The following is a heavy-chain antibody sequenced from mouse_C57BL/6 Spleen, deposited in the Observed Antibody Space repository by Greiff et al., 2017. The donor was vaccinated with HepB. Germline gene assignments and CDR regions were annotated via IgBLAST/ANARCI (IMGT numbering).Heavy chain of an antibody. J-gene: IGHJ1*03. CDR2: IDPSDSYT. CDR3: ARGATVERYFDV. Sequence: QVQLQQPGAELVMPGASVKLSCKASGYTFTSYWMHWVKQRPGQGLEWIGEIDPSDSYTNYNQKFKGKSTLTVDKSSSTAYMQLSSLTSEDSVVYYCARGATVERYFDVWGTGTTVTVSS. D-gene: IGHD1-1*01. CDR1: GYTFTSYW. V-gene: IGHV1-69*01.